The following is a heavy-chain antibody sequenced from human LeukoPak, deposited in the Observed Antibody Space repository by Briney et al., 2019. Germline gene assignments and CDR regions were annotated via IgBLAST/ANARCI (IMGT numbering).Heavy chain of an antibody. J-gene: IGHJ3*02. CDR2: IYYSGST. V-gene: IGHV4-59*12. Sequence: PSETLSLTCTVSGGSISIYYWSWIRQPPGKGLEWIGYIYYSGSTNYNPSLKSRVTIAVETSKNQFSLKLSSVTAADKAVYYCARSCRILDIVATIRARLGGNGFDIWGQGTMVTVSS. D-gene: IGHD5-12*01. CDR1: GGSISIYY. CDR3: ARSCRILDIVATIRARLGGNGFDI.